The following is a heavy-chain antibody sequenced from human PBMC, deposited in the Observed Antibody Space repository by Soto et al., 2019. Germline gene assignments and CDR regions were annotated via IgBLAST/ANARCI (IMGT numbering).Heavy chain of an antibody. J-gene: IGHJ6*03. Sequence: SETLSLTCAVYGGSFSGYYWSWIRQPPGKGLEWIGEINHSGSTNYIPSLKSRVTISVDTSKNQFSLKLSSVTAADTAVYYCARGLRNYYYYYMDVWGKGTTVTVSS. V-gene: IGHV4-34*01. CDR2: INHSGST. CDR3: ARGLRNYYYYYMDV. CDR1: GGSFSGYY.